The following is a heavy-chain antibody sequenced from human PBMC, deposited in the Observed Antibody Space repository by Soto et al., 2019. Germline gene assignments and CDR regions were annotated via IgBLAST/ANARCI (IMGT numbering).Heavy chain of an antibody. J-gene: IGHJ4*02. CDR1: GFTFSSYS. Sequence: LRLSCAASGFTFSSYSMNWVRQAPGKGLEWVSYISSSSSTIYYADSVKGRFTISRDNAKNSLYLQMNSLRDEDTAVYYCARDSYDSSGYYYEPFDYWGQGTLVTVSS. D-gene: IGHD3-22*01. CDR3: ARDSYDSSGYYYEPFDY. V-gene: IGHV3-48*02. CDR2: ISSSSSTI.